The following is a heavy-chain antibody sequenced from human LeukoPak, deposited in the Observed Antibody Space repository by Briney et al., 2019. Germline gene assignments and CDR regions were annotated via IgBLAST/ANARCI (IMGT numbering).Heavy chain of an antibody. V-gene: IGHV3-21*01. CDR3: ARGNSVAGTDISY. Sequence: PGGSLRLSCAASGFTFSTYSMNWVRQAPGKGLECVSSISSSSGYIYYADSVKGRFTISRDNAKNSLYLQMNSLRAEDTAVYYCARGNSVAGTDISYWGQGTLVTVSS. CDR2: ISSSSGYI. CDR1: GFTFSTYS. D-gene: IGHD6-19*01. J-gene: IGHJ4*02.